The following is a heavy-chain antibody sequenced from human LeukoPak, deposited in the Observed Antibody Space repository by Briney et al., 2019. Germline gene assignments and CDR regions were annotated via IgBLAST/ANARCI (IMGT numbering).Heavy chain of an antibody. V-gene: IGHV4-34*01. Sequence: SETLSLTCAVYGGSFSGYYWSWIRQPPGKGLEWIGEINHSGSTNYNPSLKSRVTISVDTSKNQFSLKLSSVTAADTAAYYCARGFSRSWYGGYYGMDVWGQGTTVTVSS. D-gene: IGHD6-13*01. CDR1: GGSFSGYY. J-gene: IGHJ6*02. CDR2: INHSGST. CDR3: ARGFSRSWYGGYYGMDV.